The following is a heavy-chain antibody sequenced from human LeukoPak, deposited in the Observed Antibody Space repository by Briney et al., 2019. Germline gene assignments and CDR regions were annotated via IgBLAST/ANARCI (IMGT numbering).Heavy chain of an antibody. CDR3: ARDAVDTANAV. Sequence: PGGSLRLSCAASGFTFSSYWMSWVRQAPGKGPEWVANIKQDGSEKHYVDSVKGRFTISRDSAKNSLYLQMNSLRAEDTAVYYCARDAVDTANAVWGQGTTVTVSS. D-gene: IGHD5-18*01. J-gene: IGHJ6*02. CDR2: IKQDGSEK. CDR1: GFTFSSYW. V-gene: IGHV3-7*01.